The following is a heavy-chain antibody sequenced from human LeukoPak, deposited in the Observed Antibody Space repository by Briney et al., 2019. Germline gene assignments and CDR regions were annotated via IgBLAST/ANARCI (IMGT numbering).Heavy chain of an antibody. CDR1: GYTFTSYG. J-gene: IGHJ5*02. D-gene: IGHD3-10*01. CDR2: INPNSGGT. Sequence: ASVKVSCKASGYTFTSYGISWVRQAPGQGLEWMGWINPNSGGTHYGRVTMTRDTSLVTTYMELSRVRSDDTAVYYCARLITMVRGGNWFDPWGQGTLVTVSS. CDR3: ARLITMVRGGNWFDP. V-gene: IGHV1-2*02.